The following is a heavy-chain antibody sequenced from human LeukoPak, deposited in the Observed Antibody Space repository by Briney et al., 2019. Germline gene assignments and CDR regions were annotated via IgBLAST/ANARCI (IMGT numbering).Heavy chain of an antibody. V-gene: IGHV4-59*08. Sequence: SETLSLTCTVSGGSISGYYWSWIRQPPGKRLEWIGYIYDTGATNYNPSLKSRFTISIDTSKNQFSLNLSSVTAADTAVYYCARLPLIATTRGGFDPWGQGTLVTVSS. J-gene: IGHJ5*02. D-gene: IGHD1/OR15-1a*01. CDR1: GGSISGYY. CDR2: IYDTGAT. CDR3: ARLPLIATTRGGFDP.